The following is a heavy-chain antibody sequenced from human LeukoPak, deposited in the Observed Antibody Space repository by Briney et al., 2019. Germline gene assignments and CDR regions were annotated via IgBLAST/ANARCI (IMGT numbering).Heavy chain of an antibody. J-gene: IGHJ4*02. CDR3: AAPTTVTTPFDY. CDR1: GGSVSSSRYY. CDR2: IFYSGTT. D-gene: IGHD4-17*01. V-gene: IGHV4-39*01. Sequence: SETLSLTCTVSGGSVSSSRYYWGWIRQPLGKGLEWIGSIFYSGTTYYNPSLKSRVTISIDTSKNQLSLKLSSVTAADTAVYYCAAPTTVTTPFDYWGQGTLVTVSS.